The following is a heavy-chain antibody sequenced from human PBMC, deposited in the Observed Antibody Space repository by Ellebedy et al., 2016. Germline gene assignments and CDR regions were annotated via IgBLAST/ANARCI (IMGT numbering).Heavy chain of an antibody. CDR2: IWYDGINK. CDR1: GFTFSSYG. Sequence: GESLKISCAASGFTFSSYGMHWVRQAPGKGLEWVAVIWYDGINKYYADSVKGRFTISRDNSKNTLYLQMNSLRAEDTAVYYCARDGLTLEYSSSSSAFDIWGQGTMVTVSS. V-gene: IGHV3-33*01. CDR3: ARDGLTLEYSSSSSAFDI. J-gene: IGHJ3*02. D-gene: IGHD6-6*01.